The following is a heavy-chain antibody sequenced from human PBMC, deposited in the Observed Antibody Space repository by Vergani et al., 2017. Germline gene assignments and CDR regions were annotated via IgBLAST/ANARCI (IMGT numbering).Heavy chain of an antibody. Sequence: EVQLVRSGAEVKKPGESLKISCQISGYSFTNYWIGWVRQMPGKGLEWRGIIHPADSDTRYSPSFQGQVTISADKSISTAYLQWSSLKASDTAMYYCARLCTMVRGVIDYWGQGTLVTVSS. D-gene: IGHD3-10*01. CDR1: GYSFTNYW. J-gene: IGHJ4*02. CDR2: IHPADSDT. CDR3: ARLCTMVRGVIDY. V-gene: IGHV5-51*01.